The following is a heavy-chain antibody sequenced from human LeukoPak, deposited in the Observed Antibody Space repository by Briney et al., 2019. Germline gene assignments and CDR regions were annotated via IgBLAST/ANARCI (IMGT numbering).Heavy chain of an antibody. D-gene: IGHD4-23*01. CDR2: INAGNGNT. J-gene: IGHJ3*02. V-gene: IGHV1-3*01. Sequence: ASVKVSCKASGYTFTSYAMHWVRQAPGQRLEWMGWINAGNGNTKYSQKFQGRVTITRDTSASTAYMELRSLRSDDTAVYYCAREYGGNSKAFDIWGQGTMVTVSS. CDR3: AREYGGNSKAFDI. CDR1: GYTFTSYA.